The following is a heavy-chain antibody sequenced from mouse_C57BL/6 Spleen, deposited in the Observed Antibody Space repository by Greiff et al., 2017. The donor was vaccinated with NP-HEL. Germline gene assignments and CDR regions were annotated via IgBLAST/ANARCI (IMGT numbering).Heavy chain of an antibody. CDR2: INYDGSST. J-gene: IGHJ4*01. CDR3: ARVAPYYAMDY. V-gene: IGHV5-16*01. CDR1: GFTFSDYY. Sequence: EVKLMESEGGLVQPGSSMKLSCTASGFTFSDYYMAWVRQVPEKGLEWVANINYDGSSTYYLDSLKSRFIISRDNAKNILYLQMSSLKSEDTATYYCARVAPYYAMDYWGQGTSVTVSS.